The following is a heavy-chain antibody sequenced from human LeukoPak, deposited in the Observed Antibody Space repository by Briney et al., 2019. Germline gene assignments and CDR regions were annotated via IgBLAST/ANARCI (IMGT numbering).Heavy chain of an antibody. V-gene: IGHV1-2*02. CDR2: INPHSGGT. Sequence: ASVKVSCKASGYTFTGYYMHWVRQAPGQGLEWMGWINPHSGGTNYAQKFQGRVTMTRDTSISTAYMELSRLRSDDTAVYYCARDLLMYYSGSGESTGGQGTLVTVSS. D-gene: IGHD3-10*01. CDR1: GYTFTGYY. CDR3: ARDLLMYYSGSGEST. J-gene: IGHJ4*02.